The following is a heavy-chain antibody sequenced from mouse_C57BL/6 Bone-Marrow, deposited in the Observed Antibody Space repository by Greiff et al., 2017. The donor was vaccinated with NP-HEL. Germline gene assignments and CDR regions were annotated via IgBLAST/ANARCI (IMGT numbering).Heavy chain of an antibody. CDR3: ARHASAYYSNYDFFDY. V-gene: IGHV1-62-2*01. J-gene: IGHJ2*01. CDR2: FYPGSGSI. D-gene: IGHD2-5*01. Sequence: QVQLQQSGAELVKPGASVKLSCKASGYTFTEYTIHWVKQRSGQGLEWIGWFYPGSGSIKYNEKFKDKATLTADKSSSTVYMELSRLTSEDSAVYFCARHASAYYSNYDFFDYWGQGTTLTVSS. CDR1: GYTFTEYT.